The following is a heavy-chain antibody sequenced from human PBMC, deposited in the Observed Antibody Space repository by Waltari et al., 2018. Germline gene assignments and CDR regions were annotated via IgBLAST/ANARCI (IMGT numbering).Heavy chain of an antibody. CDR3: ATVPVGAQPVYDAFDI. CDR1: GYTLTELS. J-gene: IGHJ3*02. CDR2: FESEDGET. Sequence: QVQLVQSGAEVKKPGASVKVSCKVSGYTLTELSMHWVRQAPGKGLEWMGGFESEDGETSYAQKFQGRVTMTEETSKDTAYMELSSLRSEDTAVYYCATVPVGAQPVYDAFDIWGQGTMVTVSS. D-gene: IGHD1-26*01. V-gene: IGHV1-24*01.